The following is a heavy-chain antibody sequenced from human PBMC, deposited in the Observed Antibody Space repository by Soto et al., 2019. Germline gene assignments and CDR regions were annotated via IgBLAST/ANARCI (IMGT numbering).Heavy chain of an antibody. CDR1: GYPVTAYY. D-gene: IGHD3-3*01. Sequence: QLHLVQSGAVVKKPGASVTVSCSASGYPVTAYYMHWVRQAPGRGLEWMGGINPATGAAKYTQTFPGRVTLTRDTSTSTVFLELRGPTSEATAVFYCARGGGVGVAGSAAFDMWGQGTLVTVSS. CDR3: ARGGGVGVAGSAAFDM. V-gene: IGHV1-2*02. CDR2: INPATGAA. J-gene: IGHJ3*02.